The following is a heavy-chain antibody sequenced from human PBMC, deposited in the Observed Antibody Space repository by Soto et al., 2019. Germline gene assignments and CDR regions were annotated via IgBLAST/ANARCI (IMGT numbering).Heavy chain of an antibody. CDR2: ISGSGGST. CDR3: AKDPIVVVVAADYDFGD. Sequence: GGSLRLSCAASGFTFSSYAMSWVRQAPGKGLEWVSAISGSGGSTYYADSVKGRFTISRDNSKNTLYLQMNSLRAEDTAVYYCAKDPIVVVVAADYDFGDRGQGTLVTDPS. V-gene: IGHV3-23*01. J-gene: IGHJ4*02. D-gene: IGHD2-15*01. CDR1: GFTFSSYA.